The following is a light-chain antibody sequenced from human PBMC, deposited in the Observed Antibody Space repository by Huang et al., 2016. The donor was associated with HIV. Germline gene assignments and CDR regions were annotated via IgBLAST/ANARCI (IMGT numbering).Light chain of an antibody. J-gene: IGKJ2*01. V-gene: IGKV3-15*01. CDR3: QQYNKWPPYT. CDR1: ESIRRN. Sequence: VMTQSPATLSVSPGERATLSCRASESIRRNLAWYQQRPGQPPRLLIYGASGRLPGIPDRFRGSGSGTEFSLTISSLQSEDFAVYYCQQYNKWPPYTYGQGTKLEIK. CDR2: GAS.